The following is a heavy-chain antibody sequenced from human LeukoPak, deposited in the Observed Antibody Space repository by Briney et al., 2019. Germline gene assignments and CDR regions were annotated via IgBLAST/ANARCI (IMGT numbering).Heavy chain of an antibody. J-gene: IGHJ5*02. CDR1: GFTFGSHW. CDR2: ISGDGTAT. V-gene: IGHV3-74*01. Sequence: AGGSLRLSCAASGFTFGSHWMHWVRHAPGKGLVWVSRISGDGTATIYADSVKGRFTISRDNADNTLYLQMTSLRVEDTAVYYCTRRVSATRWFDPWGQGTLVTVSS. CDR3: TRRVSATRWFDP. D-gene: IGHD5/OR15-5a*01.